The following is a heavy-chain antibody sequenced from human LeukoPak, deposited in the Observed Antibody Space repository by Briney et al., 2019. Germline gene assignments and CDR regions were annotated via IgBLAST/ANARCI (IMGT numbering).Heavy chain of an antibody. J-gene: IGHJ4*02. V-gene: IGHV3-48*01. CDR1: GFTFSSYS. CDR3: ARKAQGDY. CDR2: ISSSSTSI. Sequence: GGSLRLSCAASGFTFSSYSMNWVRQAPGKGLEWVSYISSSSTSIFYADSVKGRFTISRDNAKDSLYLQMNSLRAEDTAVYYCARKAQGDYWGQGTPVTVSS.